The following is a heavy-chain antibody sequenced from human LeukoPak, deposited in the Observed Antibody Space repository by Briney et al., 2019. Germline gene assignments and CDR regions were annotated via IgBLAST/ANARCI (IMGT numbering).Heavy chain of an antibody. CDR1: GFTFSDCA. D-gene: IGHD4-23*01. V-gene: IGHV3-30*04. J-gene: IGHJ4*02. CDR2: ISLDGTDE. Sequence: PGGSLRLSCVASGFTFSDCAMHWVRRAPGKGLEWVALISLDGTDEYYADSVKGRFTISRDNPKNTVHLQMNNLGTEDTAVYYCAREMTTVVGKNFDCWGQGTLVTVSS. CDR3: AREMTTVVGKNFDC.